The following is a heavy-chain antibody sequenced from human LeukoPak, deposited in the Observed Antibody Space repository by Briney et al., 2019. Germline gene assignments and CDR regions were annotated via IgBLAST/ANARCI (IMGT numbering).Heavy chain of an antibody. CDR3: ASWSSSSGRDY. J-gene: IGHJ4*02. Sequence: SETLSLTCAVYGGSFSGYYWSWIRQPPGKGLEWIGEINHSGSTNYNPSLKSRVTISVDTSKNQFSLKLSSVTAADTAVYYCASWSSSSGRDYWGQGTLVTVSS. D-gene: IGHD6-6*01. CDR2: INHSGST. CDR1: GGSFSGYY. V-gene: IGHV4-34*01.